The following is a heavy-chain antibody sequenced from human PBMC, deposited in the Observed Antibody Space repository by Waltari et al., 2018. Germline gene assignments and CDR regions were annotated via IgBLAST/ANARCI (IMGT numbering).Heavy chain of an antibody. J-gene: IGHJ4*02. CDR2: INPSGSST. CDR3: ARDSSSSGKGDY. Sequence: QVQLVQSGAEVKKPGASVTVSCKASGYTFPNYSMHWVRQAPGQGLEWMGIINPSGSSTSYALKFEDRVTMTRDTSTSTVYMQLSSLKSEDTAIYYCARDSSSSGKGDYWGQGTLVTVSS. D-gene: IGHD6-6*01. CDR1: GYTFPNYS. V-gene: IGHV1-46*01.